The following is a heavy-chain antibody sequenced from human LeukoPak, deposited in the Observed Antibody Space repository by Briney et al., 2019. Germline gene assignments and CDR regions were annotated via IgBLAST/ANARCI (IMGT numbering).Heavy chain of an antibody. D-gene: IGHD6-6*01. Sequence: GGSLRLSCAASGFTFGNYVMHWVRQAPGKGLEWVAVIWYDGSNEYYADSVKGRFTISRDNSKNTLYLQLNNLRAEDTAVYYCARSSYSSSSSVWGQGTMVTVSS. J-gene: IGHJ3*01. V-gene: IGHV3-33*01. CDR2: IWYDGSNE. CDR3: ARSSYSSSSSV. CDR1: GFTFGNYV.